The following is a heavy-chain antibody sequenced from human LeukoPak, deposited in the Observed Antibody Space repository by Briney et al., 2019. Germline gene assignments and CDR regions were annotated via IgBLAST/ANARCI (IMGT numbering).Heavy chain of an antibody. CDR1: GFTFSSYA. J-gene: IGHJ6*02. V-gene: IGHV3-23*01. CDR2: ISGSGGNT. D-gene: IGHD3-10*01. CDR3: AKPYYFGSGSPFYGMDV. Sequence: GGSLRLSCAASGFTFSSYAMSWVRQAPGKGLEWVSAISGSGGNTYYADSVEGRFTISRDNSKDTLYLQMNSLRAEDTAVYYCAKPYYFGSGSPFYGMDVWGQGTTVTVSS.